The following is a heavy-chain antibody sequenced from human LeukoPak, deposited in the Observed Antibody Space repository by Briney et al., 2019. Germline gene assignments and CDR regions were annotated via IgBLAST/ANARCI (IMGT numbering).Heavy chain of an antibody. CDR2: INQDGSEK. D-gene: IGHD5-12*01. J-gene: IGHJ4*02. V-gene: IGHV3-7*01. CDR1: GFTFSSYW. CDR3: ARNRVALDY. Sequence: GGSLRLSCAASGFTFSSYWMSWVRQAPGKGLEWVANINQDGSEKYYVDSVKGRFTISRDNAKNSLYLQVNSLRAEDTAVYYCARNRVALDYGGQGTLVTVSP.